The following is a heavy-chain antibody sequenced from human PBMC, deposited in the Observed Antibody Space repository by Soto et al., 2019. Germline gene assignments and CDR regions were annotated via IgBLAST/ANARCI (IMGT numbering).Heavy chain of an antibody. CDR1: GFTYSTYT. D-gene: IGHD3-10*01. J-gene: IGHJ3*02. CDR3: TTGFDGPDAFDI. Sequence: GGSLRLSCAASGFTYSTYTMHWVRQAPGKGLEWVAVISYDGNNKFYADSVKGRFTISRDSTKQTLYLQMNSLRAEDTAVYYCTTGFDGPDAFDIWGQGTMVTVSS. CDR2: ISYDGNNK. V-gene: IGHV3-30-3*01.